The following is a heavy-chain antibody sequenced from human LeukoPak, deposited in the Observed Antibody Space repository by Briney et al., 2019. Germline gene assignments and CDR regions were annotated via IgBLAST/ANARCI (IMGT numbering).Heavy chain of an antibody. V-gene: IGHV4-34*01. D-gene: IGHD3-10*01. CDR3: ARGLPDYYYYFDY. CDR2: INHSGST. CDR1: GGSFSGYY. Sequence: SETLSLTCAVYGGSFSGYYWSWIRQPPGKGLEWIGGINHSGSTNYNPSLKSRVTISVDTSKNQFSLKLSSVTAADTAVYYCARGLPDYYYYFDYWGQGTLVTVSS. J-gene: IGHJ4*02.